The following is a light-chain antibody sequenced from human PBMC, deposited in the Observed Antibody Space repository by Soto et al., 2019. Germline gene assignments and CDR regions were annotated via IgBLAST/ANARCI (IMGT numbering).Light chain of an antibody. CDR3: QQSYSVPQT. Sequence: DIRMTQSPSSLSASVGDRVTITCRASQNIARYVNWYQQKPGKAPKLLIHATSNLESGVPSRFSGRGSGTDFTLTITSPRPEDFATYYCQQSYSVPQTFGQGTKVDIK. J-gene: IGKJ1*01. CDR1: QNIARY. V-gene: IGKV1-39*01. CDR2: ATS.